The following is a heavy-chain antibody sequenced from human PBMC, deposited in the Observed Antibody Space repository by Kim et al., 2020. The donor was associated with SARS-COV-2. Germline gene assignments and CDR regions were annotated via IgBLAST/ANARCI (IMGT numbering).Heavy chain of an antibody. V-gene: IGHV1-69*01. Sequence: KFQGRVTITADESTSTAYMELSSLRSEDTAVYYCATEMATTPWMGYGMDVWGQGTTVTVSS. D-gene: IGHD5-12*01. CDR3: ATEMATTPWMGYGMDV. J-gene: IGHJ6*02.